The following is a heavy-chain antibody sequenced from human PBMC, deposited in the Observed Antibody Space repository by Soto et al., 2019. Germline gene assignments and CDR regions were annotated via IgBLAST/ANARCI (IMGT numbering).Heavy chain of an antibody. CDR2: ISYDGSKK. CDR1: GFTFRSDD. D-gene: IGHD1-26*01. Sequence: GSLRLSCAASGFTFRSDDIHWVRQAPGKGLEWVAVISYDGSKKYYADSVKGKFTISRDNSKNTLYLQMNSLRAEDTAVYYCAKAYSGPFDIWGQGTMVTVSS. V-gene: IGHV3-30*18. CDR3: AKAYSGPFDI. J-gene: IGHJ3*02.